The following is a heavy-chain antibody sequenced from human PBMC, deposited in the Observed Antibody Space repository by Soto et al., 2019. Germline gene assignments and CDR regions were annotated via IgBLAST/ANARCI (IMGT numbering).Heavy chain of an antibody. D-gene: IGHD2-2*01. CDR2: INSSGRT. CDR1: GDSISSSDSY. V-gene: IGHV4-30-4*08. J-gene: IGHJ6*02. CDR3: ARFSTLGKDYGVDV. Sequence: QVQLQESGPGLVKPSQTLSLTCSVFGDSISSSDSYWSLIRQPPGKGLEWIGYINSSGRTYYKPSHAWRGSISIATCQTPVSPRLTSGTVADTAVYFCARFSTLGKDYGVDVWGQGTTVTVSS.